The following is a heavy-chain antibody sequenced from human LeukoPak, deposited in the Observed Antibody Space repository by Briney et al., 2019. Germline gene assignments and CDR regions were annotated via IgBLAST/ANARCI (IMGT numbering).Heavy chain of an antibody. CDR2: IKQDGSEK. CDR3: AREGCSGGDCYSFWFDP. V-gene: IGHV3-7*01. CDR1: GFTFSSYW. J-gene: IGHJ5*02. D-gene: IGHD2-15*01. Sequence: GGSLRLSCAASGFTFSSYWMSWVRQAPGKGLEWVANIKQDGSEKYYMDSVKGRFSISRDNAKNSLYLQMNSLRAEDTAVYSCAREGCSGGDCYSFWFDPWGQGTLVTVSS.